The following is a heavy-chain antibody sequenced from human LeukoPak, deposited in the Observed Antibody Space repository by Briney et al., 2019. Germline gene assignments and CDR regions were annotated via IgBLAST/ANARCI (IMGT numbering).Heavy chain of an antibody. V-gene: IGHV4-34*01. Sequence: SETLSLTCAVYGGSFSGYYWSWIRQPPGEGLEWIGEINHSGSTNYNPSLKSRVTISVDTSKNQFSLNLSSVTAADTAVYYCAREGYVDYCFDYWGQGTLVTVSS. CDR3: AREGYVDYCFDY. CDR2: INHSGST. J-gene: IGHJ4*02. CDR1: GGSFSGYY. D-gene: IGHD4-17*01.